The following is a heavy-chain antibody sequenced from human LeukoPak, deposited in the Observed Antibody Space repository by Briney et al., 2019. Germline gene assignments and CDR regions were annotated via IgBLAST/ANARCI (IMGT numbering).Heavy chain of an antibody. D-gene: IGHD6-13*01. J-gene: IGHJ4*02. V-gene: IGHV3-23*01. CDR3: ATYSSSSEYYFDY. CDR1: GFTFSSYA. CDR2: ISGSGGST. Sequence: GGSLRLSCAASGFTFSSYAMSWVRQAPGKGLEWVSAISGSGGSTYYADSVKGRFTISRDNSKNTLYLQMNSLRAEDTAVYYCATYSSSSEYYFDYWGQGTLVTVSS.